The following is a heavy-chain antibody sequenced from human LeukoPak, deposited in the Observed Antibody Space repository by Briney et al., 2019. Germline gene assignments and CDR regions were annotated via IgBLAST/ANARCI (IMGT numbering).Heavy chain of an antibody. CDR1: GGSISSYY. CDR2: IYYSGST. Sequence: SETLSLTCTVSGGSISSYYWSWIRQPPGKGLEWIGYIYYSGSTNYNPSLKSRVTISVDTSKNQFSLKLSSVTAADTAVYYCARVRWFGELLSFDPWGQGTLVTVSS. D-gene: IGHD3-10*01. V-gene: IGHV4-59*01. CDR3: ARVRWFGELLSFDP. J-gene: IGHJ5*02.